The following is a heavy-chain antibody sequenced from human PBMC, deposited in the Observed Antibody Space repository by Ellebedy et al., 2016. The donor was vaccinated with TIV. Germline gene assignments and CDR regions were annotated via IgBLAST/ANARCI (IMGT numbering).Heavy chain of an antibody. V-gene: IGHV1-18*01. Sequence: AASVKVSCKASGYNFKNFGISWVRQAPGQGLEWMGWISVNNGHTIYAQRFQDRVTMTTDTSTNTAYLELRGLRDYDTAIYYCARYSGSPDYWGQGTLVTVSS. J-gene: IGHJ4*02. CDR3: ARYSGSPDY. CDR1: GYNFKNFG. D-gene: IGHD1-26*01. CDR2: ISVNNGHT.